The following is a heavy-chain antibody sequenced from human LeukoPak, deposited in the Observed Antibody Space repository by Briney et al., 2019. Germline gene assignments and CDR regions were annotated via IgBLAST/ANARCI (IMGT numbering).Heavy chain of an antibody. V-gene: IGHV1-2*02. Sequence: ASVKVSCRASGYTFTGYYMHWVRQAPGQGLEWMGWIDPNSGGTNYAQKFQDRVTMTGDPSISTAYMELSGLRSDDTAVYYCATAPAYSSSAILDFFHYWGQGTLVTVSS. CDR2: IDPNSGGT. D-gene: IGHD6-6*01. CDR1: GYTFTGYY. CDR3: ATAPAYSSSAILDFFHY. J-gene: IGHJ4*02.